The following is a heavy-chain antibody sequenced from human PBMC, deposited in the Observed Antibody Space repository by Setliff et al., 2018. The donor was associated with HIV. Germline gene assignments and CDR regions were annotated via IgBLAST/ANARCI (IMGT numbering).Heavy chain of an antibody. CDR3: ARGRGSSSSWPIDY. D-gene: IGHD6-13*01. Sequence: KTSETLSLTCSVSGGSVSDSNVYWNWIRQSPGKGLEWIGNIYYDGSAYYNPSLKSRVTILIDTSKNQFSLKLSSVTAADTAVYFCARGRGSSSSWPIDYWGQGTLVTVSS. J-gene: IGHJ4*02. CDR1: GGSVSDSNVY. V-gene: IGHV4-39*07. CDR2: IYYDGSA.